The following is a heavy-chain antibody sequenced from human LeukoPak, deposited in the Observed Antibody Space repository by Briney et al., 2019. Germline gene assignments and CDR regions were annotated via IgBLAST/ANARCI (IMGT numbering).Heavy chain of an antibody. V-gene: IGHV3-48*03. CDR1: GFTFSSYE. J-gene: IGHJ4*02. Sequence: GSLRLSCAASGFTFSSYEMNWVRQAPGMGLEWVSYISSSGSTIYYADSLKGRFTISRDNAKNSLYLQMNSLRAEDTAVYYCARAHYYDSSGLDFWGQGTLVTVSS. CDR3: ARAHYYDSSGLDF. D-gene: IGHD3-22*01. CDR2: ISSSGSTI.